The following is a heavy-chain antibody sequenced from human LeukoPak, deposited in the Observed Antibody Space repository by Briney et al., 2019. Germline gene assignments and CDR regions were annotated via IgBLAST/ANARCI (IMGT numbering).Heavy chain of an antibody. J-gene: IGHJ4*02. V-gene: IGHV3-53*01. Sequence: GGSLRLPCAASGFTVSSDYMSWVRQAPGKGLEWVSVIYSGGSTYYADSVKGRFTISRDNSKNTLYLQMNSLRAEDTAVYYCAREARYYDSSGYYYPDYWGQGTLVTVSS. CDR3: AREARYYDSSGYYYPDY. CDR1: GFTVSSDY. CDR2: IYSGGST. D-gene: IGHD3-22*01.